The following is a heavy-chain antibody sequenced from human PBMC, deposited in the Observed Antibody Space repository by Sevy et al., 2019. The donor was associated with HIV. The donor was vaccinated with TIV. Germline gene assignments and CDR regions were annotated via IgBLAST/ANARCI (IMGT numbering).Heavy chain of an antibody. Sequence: GGSLRLSCAASEVPFSNYAKSWVRQAPGKGLEWVSTIGTSGSTTNYAGPVRGRFTISRDNSRNTLYLQMNTLRVEDTAVYYCAKEDTHRRRDFWGQGTLVTVSS. CDR2: IGTSGSTT. V-gene: IGHV3-23*01. CDR3: AKEDTHRRRDF. CDR1: EVPFSNYA. J-gene: IGHJ4*02.